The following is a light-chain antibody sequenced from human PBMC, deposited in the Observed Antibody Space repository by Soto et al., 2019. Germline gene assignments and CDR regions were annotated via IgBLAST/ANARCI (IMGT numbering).Light chain of an antibody. CDR1: SSDVGSYNL. V-gene: IGLV2-23*02. CDR3: CSEAGSSTFPYV. J-gene: IGLJ1*01. Sequence: QSALTQSASVSGSPGQSLTISCTGTSSDVGSYNLVSWYQQHPGQAPKLMIYEVSKRPSGVSNRFSGSKSGNTASLTISGLQAVDEADYYCCSEAGSSTFPYVFGTGTRSPS. CDR2: EVS.